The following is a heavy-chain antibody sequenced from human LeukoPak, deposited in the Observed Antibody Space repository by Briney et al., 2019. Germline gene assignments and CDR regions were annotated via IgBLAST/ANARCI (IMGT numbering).Heavy chain of an antibody. Sequence: PSQTLSLTCAVSGGSISSGGYSWSWIRQPPGKGLEWIGYIYHSGSTNYNPSLKSRVTISVDTSKNQFSLKLSSVTAADTAVYYCARIAVAGTGGLYYFDYWGQGTLVTVSS. V-gene: IGHV4-30-2*01. J-gene: IGHJ4*02. CDR3: ARIAVAGTGGLYYFDY. CDR2: IYHSGST. D-gene: IGHD6-19*01. CDR1: GGSISSGGYS.